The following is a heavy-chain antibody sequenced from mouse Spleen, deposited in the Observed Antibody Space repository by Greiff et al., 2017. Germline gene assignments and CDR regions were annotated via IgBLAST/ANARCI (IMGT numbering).Heavy chain of an antibody. CDR1: GYTFTDYY. V-gene: IGHV1-26*01. CDR3: ASPYYGYAMDY. D-gene: IGHD1-1*01. CDR2: INPNNGGT. Sequence: EVQLQQSGPELVKPGASVKISCKASGYTFTDYYMNWVKQSHGKSLEWIGDINPNNGGTSYNQKFKGKATLTVDKSSSTAYMQLSSLTSEDSAVYYCASPYYGYAMDYWGQGTSVTVSS. J-gene: IGHJ4*01.